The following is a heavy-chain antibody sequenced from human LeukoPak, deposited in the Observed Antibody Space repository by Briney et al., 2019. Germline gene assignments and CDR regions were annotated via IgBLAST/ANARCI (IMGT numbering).Heavy chain of an antibody. CDR1: GYNFDRYG. J-gene: IGHJ4*02. D-gene: IGHD6-13*01. V-gene: IGHV1-18*04. Sequence: ASVKVSCKGSGYNFDRYGVNWVRQAPGQGLEWVGWISTYNGNTFYAQKFEGRVTMTRDTSTSTVYMELSSLRSGDTAVYYCATLVSSSWYSNYFDYWGQGTLVTVSS. CDR2: ISTYNGNT. CDR3: ATLVSSSWYSNYFDY.